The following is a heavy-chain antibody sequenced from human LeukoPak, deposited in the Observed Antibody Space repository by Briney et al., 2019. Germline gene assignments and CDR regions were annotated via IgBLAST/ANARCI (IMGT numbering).Heavy chain of an antibody. CDR2: IYYSGST. D-gene: IGHD3-9*01. J-gene: IGHJ4*02. Sequence: SETLSLTCTVSGGSISGYYWSWIRQPPGKGLEWIGYIYYSGSTNYNPSLKSRVTISVDTSKNQFSLKLSSVTAADTAVYHCARATNYAILTGYNYFDYWGQGTLVTVSS. V-gene: IGHV4-59*01. CDR1: GGSISGYY. CDR3: ARATNYAILTGYNYFDY.